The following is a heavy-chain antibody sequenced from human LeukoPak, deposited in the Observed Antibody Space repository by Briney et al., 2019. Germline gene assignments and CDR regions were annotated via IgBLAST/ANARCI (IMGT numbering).Heavy chain of an antibody. Sequence: GGSLRLSCATSGFTFSNYAVSWVRQAPGKGLEWVSSISGSGGTTYYADSVKGRFTISRDNSKNTLYLQMNSLRAEDTAVYYCARDAIDSNYFDFWGQGTMVTVSS. CDR2: ISGSGGTT. CDR1: GFTFSNYA. J-gene: IGHJ4*02. CDR3: ARDAIDSNYFDF. D-gene: IGHD4-11*01. V-gene: IGHV3-23*01.